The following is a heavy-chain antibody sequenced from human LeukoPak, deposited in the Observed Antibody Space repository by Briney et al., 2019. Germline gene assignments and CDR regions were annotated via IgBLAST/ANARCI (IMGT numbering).Heavy chain of an antibody. J-gene: IGHJ5*02. CDR2: ISAYNGNT. CDR1: GYTFTSYG. CDR3: AREHPYYDFWSGYYRSNWFDP. D-gene: IGHD3-3*01. Sequence: ASVKVSCKASGYTFTSYGISWVRQAPGQGLEWMGWISAYNGNTNYAQKLQGRVTMTTDTSTSTAYMELRSLRSDDTAVYYCAREHPYYDFWSGYYRSNWFDPWGQGTLVTVSP. V-gene: IGHV1-18*01.